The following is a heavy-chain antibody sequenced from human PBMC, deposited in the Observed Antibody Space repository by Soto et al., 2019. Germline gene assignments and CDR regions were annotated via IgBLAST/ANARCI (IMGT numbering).Heavy chain of an antibody. CDR1: GYSFTSYW. CDR2: IYPGGSDT. V-gene: IGHV5-51*01. CDR3: ASTSSGYYYNPKVYYYYYGMDV. Sequence: PGESLKISCKGSGYSFTSYWIGWVRQMPGKGLEWMGIIYPGGSDTRYSPSFQGQVTISADKSISTAYLQWSSLKASDTAMYYCASTSSGYYYNPKVYYYYYGMDVWGQGTTVTVSS. D-gene: IGHD3-22*01. J-gene: IGHJ6*02.